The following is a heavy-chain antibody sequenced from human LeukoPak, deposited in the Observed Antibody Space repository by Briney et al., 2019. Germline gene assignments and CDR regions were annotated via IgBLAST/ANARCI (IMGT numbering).Heavy chain of an antibody. J-gene: IGHJ4*02. Sequence: PGGSLRLSCAASGFTFSSYSMNWVRQAPGKGLEWVSYISSSSTIYYADSVKGRFTISRDNAKNSLYLQMNSLRAEDTAVYYCAQRTSHDYWGQGTLVTVSS. D-gene: IGHD6-25*01. CDR1: GFTFSSYS. CDR2: ISSSSTI. V-gene: IGHV3-48*01. CDR3: AQRTSHDY.